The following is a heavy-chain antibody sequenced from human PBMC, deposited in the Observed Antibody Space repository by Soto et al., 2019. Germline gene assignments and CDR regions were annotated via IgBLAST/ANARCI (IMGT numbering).Heavy chain of an antibody. CDR1: GGSISSSSYY. CDR2: IYYSGST. J-gene: IGHJ6*02. D-gene: IGHD2-15*01. Sequence: SETLSLTCTVSGGSISSSSYYWGWIRQPPGKGLEWIGSIYYSGSTYYNPSLKSRVTISVDTSKNQFSLKLSSVTAADTAVHYCARQAVVAFDVYYGMDVWGQGTTVTVSS. CDR3: ARQAVVAFDVYYGMDV. V-gene: IGHV4-39*01.